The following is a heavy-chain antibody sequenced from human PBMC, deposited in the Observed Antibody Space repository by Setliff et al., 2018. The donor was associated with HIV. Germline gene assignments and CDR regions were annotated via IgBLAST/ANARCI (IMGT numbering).Heavy chain of an antibody. J-gene: IGHJ3*02. CDR3: ARGYGGTYYSDSSGYYYKVDAFDI. CDR2: IFYGGRT. V-gene: IGHV4-39*07. Sequence: SETLSLTCTVSGGSISTSSFSWGWVRQSQGRGLEWIGSIFYGGRTYYNPSLRSRLTMSVDTSKIQSSLELRSLTAADTAVYYCARGYGGTYYSDSSGYYYKVDAFDIWGQGTVVTVSS. D-gene: IGHD3-22*01. CDR1: GGSISTSSFS.